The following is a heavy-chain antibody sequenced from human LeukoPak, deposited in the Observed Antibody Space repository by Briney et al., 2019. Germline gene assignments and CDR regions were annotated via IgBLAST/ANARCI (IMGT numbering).Heavy chain of an antibody. CDR2: IDEKGGVG. J-gene: IGHJ4*02. D-gene: IGHD5-24*01. CDR1: GFPLSSYW. V-gene: IGHV3-74*01. CDR3: ARDYKYAFDH. Sequence: GGSLRLSCTVSGFPLSSYWMHWARQAPGKGLEWVSRIDEKGGVGTYADSVKGRFTISGDKAKNSLYLQMNSLRVEDTAVYYCARDYKYAFDHWGQGTLVTVSS.